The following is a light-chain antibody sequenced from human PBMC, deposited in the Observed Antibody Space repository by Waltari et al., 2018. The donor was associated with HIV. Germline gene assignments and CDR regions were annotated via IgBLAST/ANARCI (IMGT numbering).Light chain of an antibody. J-gene: IGLJ2*01. CDR3: QSYDSSLTAVI. V-gene: IGLV1-40*01. CDR2: GNN. Sequence: QSVLTQPPSVSGAPGQSVSISCTGTTSNIETPYDVHWYQQLPGAAPKLLVYGNNIRPEGVPARLPGSKSCTSASLAITGLQSEDEAFYYCQSYDSSLTAVIFGGGTKLTVL. CDR1: TSNIETPYD.